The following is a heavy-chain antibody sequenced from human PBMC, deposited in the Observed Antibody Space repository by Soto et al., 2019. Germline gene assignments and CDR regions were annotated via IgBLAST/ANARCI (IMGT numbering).Heavy chain of an antibody. CDR3: AERFSDAWEAGMDV. V-gene: IGHV3-23*01. Sequence: EMQVLESGGGLVQPGGSLRLSCAASGFAFSNFHMNWVRQAPGKGLQWVATIGGAGNDIHYADSVEGRFTVSRDNSKNTLHLQMDGLRDDDTAIYYCAERFSDAWEAGMDVWGQGTTVTVSS. J-gene: IGHJ6*02. CDR2: IGGAGNDI. CDR1: GFAFSNFH. D-gene: IGHD1-26*01.